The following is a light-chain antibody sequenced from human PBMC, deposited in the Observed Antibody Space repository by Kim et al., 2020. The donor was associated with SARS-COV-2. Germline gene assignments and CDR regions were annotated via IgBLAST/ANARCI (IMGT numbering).Light chain of an antibody. CDR1: QSVRTY. CDR2: DAS. Sequence: EIVLTQSPTILSLSPGESATLSCRASQSVRTYLAWYQGKPGQAPRLLIYDASNRATGIPARFSGSGSGTDFTLTINKLESEDFAVYYCQQRGSWPETFGQGTKVEI. V-gene: IGKV3-11*01. J-gene: IGKJ1*01. CDR3: QQRGSWPET.